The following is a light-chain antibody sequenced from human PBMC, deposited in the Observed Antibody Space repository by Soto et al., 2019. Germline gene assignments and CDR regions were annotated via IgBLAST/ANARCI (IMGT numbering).Light chain of an antibody. CDR1: SSDVGRYNY. CDR3: CSFAGTYTFV. Sequence: QSALTQPRSVSGSPGQSVTISCTGASSDVGRYNYVSWCQQHPGKAPKLMIYDVSKRPSGVPDRFSGSKSGNTASLTISGLQAEDAADYYCCSFAGTYTFVFGTGTNVTVL. V-gene: IGLV2-11*01. CDR2: DVS. J-gene: IGLJ1*01.